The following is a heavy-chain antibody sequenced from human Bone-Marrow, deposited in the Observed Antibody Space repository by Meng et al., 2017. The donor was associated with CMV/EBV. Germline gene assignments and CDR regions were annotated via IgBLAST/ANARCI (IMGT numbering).Heavy chain of an antibody. J-gene: IGHJ5*02. D-gene: IGHD4-17*01. V-gene: IGHV4-61*02. CDR3: ARETTVPPLGFDP. Sequence: QVQLQESGPGLVKPSQTLSLTCTVSGDSISSGSYYWTWIRQPAGKGLEWIGRTYIYTSGSTNYNPSLKSRVIISVDTSKNQFSLKLTSVTAADTAVYYCARETTVPPLGFDPWGQGTLVTVSS. CDR2: IYTSGST. CDR1: GDSISSGSYY.